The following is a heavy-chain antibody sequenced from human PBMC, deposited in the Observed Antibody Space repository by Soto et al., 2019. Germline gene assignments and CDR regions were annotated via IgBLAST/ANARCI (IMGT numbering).Heavy chain of an antibody. Sequence: QVQLVQSGAEVKEPGSSVKVSCKSSGGTFSSYSITWVRQAPGQGLEWMGRVIPIVGIANYAQKFQGRVLMTVDKTTSTVYRELSSLRSEDTAVYFCTCRWRDYSDYRVDAFDIWGQGTMVTVSS. CDR3: TCRWRDYSDYRVDAFDI. J-gene: IGHJ3*02. CDR2: VIPIVGIA. V-gene: IGHV1-69*02. CDR1: GGTFSSYS. D-gene: IGHD4-17*01.